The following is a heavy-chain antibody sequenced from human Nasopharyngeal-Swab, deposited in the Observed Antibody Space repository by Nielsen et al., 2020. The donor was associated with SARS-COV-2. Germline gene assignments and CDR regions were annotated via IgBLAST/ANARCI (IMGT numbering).Heavy chain of an antibody. CDR3: AKDFIMITFGGVIVRRLGHMDV. Sequence: GGSLRLSCAASGFTFSSYAMSWVRQAPGKGLEWVSAISGSGGSTYYADSVKGRFTISRDNSKNTLYLQMNSLRAEDTAVYYCAKDFIMITFGGVIVRRLGHMDVWGKGTTVTVSS. D-gene: IGHD3-16*02. V-gene: IGHV3-23*01. CDR2: ISGSGGST. J-gene: IGHJ6*03. CDR1: GFTFSSYA.